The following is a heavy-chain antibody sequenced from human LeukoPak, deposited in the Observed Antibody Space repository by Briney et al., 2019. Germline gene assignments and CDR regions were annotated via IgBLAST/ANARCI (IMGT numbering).Heavy chain of an antibody. V-gene: IGHV5-51*01. CDR1: GYIFTSYW. J-gene: IGHJ4*02. CDR2: IYPSDSET. Sequence: GEPLKISCKGSGYIFTSYWIGWVRQMPGKGLEWMGTIYPSDSETRYSPSFQGQVTISVDKSISTAYLQWSSLKASDTAMYYCARRRSGSYIDYWGQGTLVTVSS. CDR3: ARRRSGSYIDY. D-gene: IGHD1-26*01.